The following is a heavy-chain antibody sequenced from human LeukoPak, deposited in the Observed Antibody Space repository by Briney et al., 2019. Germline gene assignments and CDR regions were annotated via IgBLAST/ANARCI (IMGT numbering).Heavy chain of an antibody. Sequence: PGGSLRLSCAASEFSVGSNYMTWVRQAPGKGLEWVAYIHYDSSTEDYADSVKGRFTISRDNSKNTLSLQMNSLRLEDTAVYYCARGGWEQLLFDFDYWGQGTLVTVSS. CDR2: IHYDSSTE. CDR3: ARGGWEQLLFDFDY. J-gene: IGHJ4*02. V-gene: IGHV3-30*02. D-gene: IGHD2-2*01. CDR1: EFSVGSNY.